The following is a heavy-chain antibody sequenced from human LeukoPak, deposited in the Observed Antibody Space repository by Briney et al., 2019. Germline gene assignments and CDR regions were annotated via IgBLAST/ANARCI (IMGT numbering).Heavy chain of an antibody. CDR2: INPNSGGT. CDR3: ARTFGYSYGSSFDY. D-gene: IGHD5-18*01. J-gene: IGHJ4*02. Sequence: ASVKVSCKASGYTFTGYYMHWVRQAPGQGLEWMGWINPNSGGTNYAQKFQGRVTMTRDTSISTAYMELSRLRSDDTAVYYCARTFGYSYGSSFDYWGQGTLVTVSS. CDR1: GYTFTGYY. V-gene: IGHV1-2*02.